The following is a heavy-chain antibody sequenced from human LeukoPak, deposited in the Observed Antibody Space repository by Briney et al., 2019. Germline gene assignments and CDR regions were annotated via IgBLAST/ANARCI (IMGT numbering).Heavy chain of an antibody. Sequence: GGSLRLSCVASGFSFSTYAMNWVRQAPGKGLEWVSTISSTSGRAYYADSVKGRFTISRDNSKNTLDFQMNSLRVEDTAVYYCAKGRGISVAAGSYFFDYWGQGALVTVSS. CDR1: GFSFSTYA. V-gene: IGHV3-23*01. CDR2: ISSTSGRA. J-gene: IGHJ4*02. CDR3: AKGRGISVAAGSYFFDY. D-gene: IGHD6-19*01.